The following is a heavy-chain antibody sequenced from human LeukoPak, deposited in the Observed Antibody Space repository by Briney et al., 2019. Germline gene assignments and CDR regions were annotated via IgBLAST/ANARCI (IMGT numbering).Heavy chain of an antibody. CDR3: ARIRGHDNYYYYMDV. D-gene: IGHD1-1*01. J-gene: IGHJ6*03. V-gene: IGHV1-18*01. CDR2: ISAYNGNT. Sequence: ASVKVSCKASGYTFTSYGISWVRQAPGQGLEWMGWISAYNGNTNYAQKLQGRVTMTTDTSTSTAYMELRSLRSDDTAVYYCARIRGHDNYYYYMDVWGKGTTVTVSS. CDR1: GYTFTSYG.